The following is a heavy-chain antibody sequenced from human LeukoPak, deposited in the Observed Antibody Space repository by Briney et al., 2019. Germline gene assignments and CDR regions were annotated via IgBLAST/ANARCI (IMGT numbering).Heavy chain of an antibody. J-gene: IGHJ4*02. CDR1: GGSFSGYY. CDR3: ARGLTGYSSSWYNY. CDR2: INHSGST. V-gene: IGHV4-34*01. D-gene: IGHD6-13*01. Sequence: PSETLSLTCAVYGGSFSGYYWSWIRQPPGKGLEWIGEINHSGSTNYNPSLKSRVTISVDTSKNQFSLKLSSVTAADTAVNYCARGLTGYSSSWYNYWGQGTLVTVSS.